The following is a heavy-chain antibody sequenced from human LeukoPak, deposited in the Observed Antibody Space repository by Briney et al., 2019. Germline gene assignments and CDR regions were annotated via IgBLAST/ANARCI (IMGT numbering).Heavy chain of an antibody. D-gene: IGHD3-16*01. CDR2: MSYDGSHK. CDR1: GFSFISYT. V-gene: IGHV3-30*04. J-gene: IGHJ4*02. CDR3: ARDVGGCAFDY. Sequence: GRSLRLSCVASGFSFISYTMHWVRQAPGKGLEWVAVMSYDGSHKYLADSVKGRFTISRDNSKNTLYLQMNSLRVEDTAIYYCARDVGGCAFDYWGQGTLVTVSS.